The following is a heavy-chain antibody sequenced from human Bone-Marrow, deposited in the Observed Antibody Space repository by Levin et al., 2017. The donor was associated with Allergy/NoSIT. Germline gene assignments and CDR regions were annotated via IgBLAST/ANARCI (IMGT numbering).Heavy chain of an antibody. Sequence: GGSLRLSCAASGFIFSNYAMNWVRQAPGKGLEWVSQISGSGGNTHYADSVKGRFTFSRDNSKNTLYLQMNSLRAEDTAVYYCAGYDTSAYHSPFAYWGQGALVTVSS. D-gene: IGHD3-22*01. CDR3: AGYDTSAYHSPFAY. V-gene: IGHV3-23*01. CDR2: ISGSGGNT. CDR1: GFIFSNYA. J-gene: IGHJ4*02.